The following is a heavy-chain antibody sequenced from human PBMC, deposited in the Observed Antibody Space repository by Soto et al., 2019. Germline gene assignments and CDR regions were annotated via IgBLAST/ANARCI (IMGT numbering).Heavy chain of an antibody. CDR2: IYYSGST. Sequence: SETLSLTCTVSGGSISSYYWSWIRQPPGKGLEWIGYIYYSGSTNYNPSLKSRVTISVDTSKNQFSLKLSAVTAADTAVYYCARLNYYYYYMDVWGKGTTVTVSS. CDR1: GGSISSYY. J-gene: IGHJ6*03. CDR3: ARLNYYYYYMDV. V-gene: IGHV4-59*08.